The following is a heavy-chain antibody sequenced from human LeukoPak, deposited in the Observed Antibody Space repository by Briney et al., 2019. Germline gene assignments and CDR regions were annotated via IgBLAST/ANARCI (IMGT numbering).Heavy chain of an antibody. CDR2: IYTSGST. D-gene: IGHD2-2*01. V-gene: IGHV4-61*02. Sequence: PSETLSLTCTVSGGSISSGSYYWSWIRQPAGKGLEWIGRIYTSGSTNYNPSLKSRVTISVDTSKNQFSLKLSSVTAADTAVYYCAREYQLLLGRFYPWGQGTLVTVSS. CDR3: AREYQLLLGRFYP. J-gene: IGHJ5*02. CDR1: GGSISSGSYY.